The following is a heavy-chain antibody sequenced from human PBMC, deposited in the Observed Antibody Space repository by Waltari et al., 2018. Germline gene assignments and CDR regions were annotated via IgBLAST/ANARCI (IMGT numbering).Heavy chain of an antibody. CDR3: AKDRGSIWYGGFDY. J-gene: IGHJ4*02. CDR1: GLNFSSYA. V-gene: IGHV3-23*03. Sequence: EVRLLDSGGGLVQPGGSLRLSCAASGLNFSSYAMSWFRQAPGNGVEWVSVIYSNGITYYRDSVKGRFTISRDNSKNTVYLQMNTLRAEDTALYYCAKDRGSIWYGGFDYWGQGTLVSVSS. CDR2: IYSNGIT. D-gene: IGHD6-13*01.